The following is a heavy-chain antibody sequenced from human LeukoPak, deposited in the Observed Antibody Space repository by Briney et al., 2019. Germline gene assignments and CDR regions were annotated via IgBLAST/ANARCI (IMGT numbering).Heavy chain of an antibody. D-gene: IGHD3-22*01. J-gene: IGHJ4*02. Sequence: PGGSLRLSCAASGFTFDDYAMHWVRQAPGKGPEWVSGISWNSGSIGYADSVKGRFTISRDNAKNSLYLQMNSLRAEDTAVYYCAVDYDSSGSLDYWGQGTLVTVSS. CDR3: AVDYDSSGSLDY. CDR1: GFTFDDYA. CDR2: ISWNSGSI. V-gene: IGHV3-9*01.